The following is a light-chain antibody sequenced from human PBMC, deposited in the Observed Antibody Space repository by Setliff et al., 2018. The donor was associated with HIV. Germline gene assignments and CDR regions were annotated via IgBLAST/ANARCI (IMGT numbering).Light chain of an antibody. CDR2: EVT. V-gene: IGLV2-18*02. Sequence: QSALTQPASVSGSPGQSITISCTGTSSDVGGYNRVSWYQQPPGTAPKLMIYEVTNRPSGVPDRFSGSKSGSTASLTISGLQAEDEGDYYCSSHGSSSDVFGTGTKVTVL. J-gene: IGLJ1*01. CDR1: SSDVGGYNR. CDR3: SSHGSSSDV.